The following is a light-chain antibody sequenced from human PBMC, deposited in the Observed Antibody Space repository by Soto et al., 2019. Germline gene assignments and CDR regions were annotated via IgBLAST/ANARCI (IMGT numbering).Light chain of an antibody. Sequence: QPVLTQSSSAPASLGSSVKLTCTLSSGHSSYIIAWHQQQPGQAPRYLMKLEGSGSYNKGSGVPERFSGSSSGADRYLTISNRQFEEEADYYCETWDNNIMVFGGGTKLTVL. V-gene: IGLV4-60*02. J-gene: IGLJ2*01. CDR1: SGHSSYI. CDR2: LEGSGSY. CDR3: ETWDNNIMV.